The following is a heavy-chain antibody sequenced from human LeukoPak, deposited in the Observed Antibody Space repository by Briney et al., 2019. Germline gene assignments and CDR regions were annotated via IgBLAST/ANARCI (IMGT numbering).Heavy chain of an antibody. CDR1: GFTFSTYG. J-gene: IGHJ4*02. V-gene: IGHV3-23*01. CDR3: AKRSDYGGNGNYFDS. D-gene: IGHD4-23*01. Sequence: GGSLRLSCAASGFTFSTYGMSWVRQAPGKGLEWVSAISGRDSNTYYADSVEGRFTISRDNSKYTLYLHFNSLRAEDTAVYYCAKRSDYGGNGNYFDSWGQGTPVTVSS. CDR2: ISGRDSNT.